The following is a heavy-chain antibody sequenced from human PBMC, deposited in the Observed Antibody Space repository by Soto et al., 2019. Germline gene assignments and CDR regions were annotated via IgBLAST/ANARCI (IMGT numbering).Heavy chain of an antibody. Sequence: SVKVSCKASGGTFSSYAISWVRQAPGQGLEWMGGIIPIFGTANYAQKFQGRVTITADESTSTAYMELSSLRSEDTAVYYCARVRSRWGGSFDAFDIWGQGTVVTVSS. CDR2: IIPIFGTA. D-gene: IGHD1-26*01. CDR1: GGTFSSYA. CDR3: ARVRSRWGGSFDAFDI. V-gene: IGHV1-69*13. J-gene: IGHJ3*02.